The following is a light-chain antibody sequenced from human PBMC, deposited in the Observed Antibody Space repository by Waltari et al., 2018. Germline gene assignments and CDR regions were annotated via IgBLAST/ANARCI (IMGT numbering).Light chain of an antibody. CDR3: CSYAGGSTPWV. CDR2: EVN. J-gene: IGLJ3*02. V-gene: IGLV2-23*02. CDR1: SSDVGSYNL. Sequence: QSALTQPASVSGSPGQSITISCTGTSSDVGSYNLVSWYQQYPGKAPKLMIYEVNKRPSGVSRRFSGSKSGNTASLTISGLQAEDEADYYCCSYAGGSTPWVFGGGTKLTVL.